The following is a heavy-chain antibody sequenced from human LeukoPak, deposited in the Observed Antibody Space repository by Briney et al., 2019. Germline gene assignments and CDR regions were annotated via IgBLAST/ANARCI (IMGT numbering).Heavy chain of an antibody. CDR3: ARDPLTMIVAGSDAFDI. Sequence: GASVKVSCKASGYTFTGYYMHWVGQAPGQGLEWMGRINPNSGGTNYAQKFQGRVTMTRDTSISPAYMELSRLRSDDTAVYYCARDPLTMIVAGSDAFDIWGQGTMVTVSS. V-gene: IGHV1-2*06. CDR2: INPNSGGT. J-gene: IGHJ3*02. CDR1: GYTFTGYY. D-gene: IGHD3-22*01.